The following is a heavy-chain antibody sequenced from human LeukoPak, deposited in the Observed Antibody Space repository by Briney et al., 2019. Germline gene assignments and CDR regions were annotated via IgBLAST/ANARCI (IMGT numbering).Heavy chain of an antibody. J-gene: IGHJ4*02. V-gene: IGHV4-31*03. CDR1: GGSISSGGYY. D-gene: IGHD3-9*01. Sequence: PSETLSLTCTVSGGSISSGGYYWSWIRQHPGKGLEWIGYIYYSGSTYYNPSLKSRVTISVDTSKNPFSLKLSSVTAADTAVYYCARRRRDILTGYSPFDYWGQGTLVTVSS. CDR3: ARRRRDILTGYSPFDY. CDR2: IYYSGST.